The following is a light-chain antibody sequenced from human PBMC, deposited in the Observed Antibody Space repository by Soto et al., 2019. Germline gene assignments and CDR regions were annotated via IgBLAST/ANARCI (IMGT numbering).Light chain of an antibody. CDR3: QPYGSSPLT. Sequence: EIVLTQSPGTLSLSPGERATLSCRASQSVNSSYLAWYQQKPGQAPRLLIYGASSRATGIPDRFSGSGSGTDFTLTISRLEPEDFAVYYCQPYGSSPLTFGGGTKVEIK. V-gene: IGKV3-20*01. J-gene: IGKJ4*01. CDR2: GAS. CDR1: QSVNSSY.